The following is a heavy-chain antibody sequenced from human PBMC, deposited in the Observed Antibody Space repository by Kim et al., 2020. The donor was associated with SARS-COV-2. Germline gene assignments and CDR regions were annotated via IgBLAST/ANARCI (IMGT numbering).Heavy chain of an antibody. CDR3: ARARNPPRRNSYGHRQKGFAFDI. J-gene: IGHJ3*02. CDR1: GGSFSGYY. V-gene: IGHV4-34*01. Sequence: SETLSLTCAVYGGSFSGYYWSWIRQPPGKGLEWIGEINHSGSTNYNPSLKSRVTISVDTSKNQFSLKLSSVTAADTAVYYCARARNPPRRNSYGHRQKGFAFDIWGQGTMVTVSS. D-gene: IGHD5-18*01. CDR2: INHSGST.